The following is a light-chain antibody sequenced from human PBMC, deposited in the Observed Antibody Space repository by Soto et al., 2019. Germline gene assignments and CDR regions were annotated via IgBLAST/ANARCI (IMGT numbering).Light chain of an antibody. V-gene: IGKV3-20*01. CDR3: HHYSRSPPYT. J-gene: IGKJ2*01. CDR2: GAS. CDR1: QSVSNXD. Sequence: EIVLTQSPDTLSLSPGERATVSCRASQSVSNXDLAWYQQRPGQAPRLVLYGASTRPTGIPDRFSGSGSGTEFTLTISRLEPEDFAVYYCHHYSRSPPYTFGQGTKLDIK.